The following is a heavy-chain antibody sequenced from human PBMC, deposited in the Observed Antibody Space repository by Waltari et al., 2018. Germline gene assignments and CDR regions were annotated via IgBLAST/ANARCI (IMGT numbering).Heavy chain of an antibody. V-gene: IGHV3-53*01. Sequence: EVQLVESGGGLVQPGGSRRPSCLASGLTVRPNYRSWVVQAPGKGLEWVSVIYSGGSTFYADSVKARFTISRDNSKNALYLQMSSLRAEDTAVYFCASCSRSSCYQGGFDYWGQGTLVTFTS. CDR1: GLTVRPNY. D-gene: IGHD2-2*01. CDR3: ASCSRSSCYQGGFDY. CDR2: IYSGGST. J-gene: IGHJ4*02.